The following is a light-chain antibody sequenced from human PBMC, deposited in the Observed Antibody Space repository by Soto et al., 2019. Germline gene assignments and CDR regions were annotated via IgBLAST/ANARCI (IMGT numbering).Light chain of an antibody. Sequence: DIQLTQSPSFLSASVGDRVTITCRASQGISNYLAWYQQRPGKAPKLLIYAASTLQTGVPSRFSGSGSGTEFTLTISSLQPDDFATYHCQQLTSYPRSTFGQGTRLEI. V-gene: IGKV1-9*01. J-gene: IGKJ5*01. CDR2: AAS. CDR1: QGISNY. CDR3: QQLTSYPRST.